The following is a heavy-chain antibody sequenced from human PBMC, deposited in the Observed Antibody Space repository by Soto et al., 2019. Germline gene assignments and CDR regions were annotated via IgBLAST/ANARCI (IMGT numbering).Heavy chain of an antibody. CDR1: GGTFSSYA. CDR3: ARSRGDYYDFWSGLNPNYGMDV. V-gene: IGHV1-69*06. CDR2: IIPIFGTA. D-gene: IGHD3-3*01. J-gene: IGHJ6*02. Sequence: QVQLVQSGAEVKKPGSSVKVSCKASGGTFSSYAISWVRQAPGQGLEWMGGIIPIFGTANYAQKFQGRVTITADKSTSTAYMELSSLRSEDTAVYYCARSRGDYYDFWSGLNPNYGMDVWGQGTTVTVSS.